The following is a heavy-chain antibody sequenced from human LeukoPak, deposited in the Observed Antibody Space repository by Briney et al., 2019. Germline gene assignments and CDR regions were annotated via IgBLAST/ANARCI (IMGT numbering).Heavy chain of an antibody. CDR1: GYTFTHYG. V-gene: IGHV3-30*18. D-gene: IGHD6-19*01. Sequence: GGSLRLSCVISGYTFTHYGFHWVRQAPGKALEWVAYISYNGNNKYEDSVKGRFTISRDNSKNTLHLQMNSLRAEDTAVYYCAKAAAYSSGWRDWGQGTLVTVSS. J-gene: IGHJ4*02. CDR2: ISYNGNNK. CDR3: AKAAAYSSGWRD.